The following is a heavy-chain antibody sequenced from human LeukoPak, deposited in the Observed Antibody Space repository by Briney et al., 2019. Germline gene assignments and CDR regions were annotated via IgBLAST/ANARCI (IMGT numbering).Heavy chain of an antibody. J-gene: IGHJ4*02. CDR1: GFTLSSYS. Sequence: GGSLRLSCAASGFTLSSYSMNWVRQAPGKGLEWVSSISSSSSYIYYADSVKGRFTISRDNAKNSLYLQMNSLRAEDTAVYYCASDYYYDSSGLDYWGQGTLVTVSS. CDR3: ASDYYYDSSGLDY. V-gene: IGHV3-21*01. D-gene: IGHD3-22*01. CDR2: ISSSSSYI.